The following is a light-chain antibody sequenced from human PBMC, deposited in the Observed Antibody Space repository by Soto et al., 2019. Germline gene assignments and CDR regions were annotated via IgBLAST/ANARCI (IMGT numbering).Light chain of an antibody. CDR1: SSDVGAYNY. CDR2: DVS. V-gene: IGLV2-14*01. Sequence: QSALTQPASVSGSPGQSITISCTGSSSDVGAYNYVSWYQQHPGKAPKLMIYDVSNRPSGVSNRFSGSKSGNTASLTISGRQAEDEADYYCSSYTSSSTLYVFGTGTKVTVL. J-gene: IGLJ1*01. CDR3: SSYTSSSTLYV.